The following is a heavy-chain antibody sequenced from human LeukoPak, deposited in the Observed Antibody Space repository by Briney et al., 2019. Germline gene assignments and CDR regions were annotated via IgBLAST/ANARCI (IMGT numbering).Heavy chain of an antibody. V-gene: IGHV1-8*03. J-gene: IGHJ5*02. CDR2: INPNSGNT. CDR1: GYTFTAYF. D-gene: IGHD1-26*01. CDR3: ARVGSVWFDP. Sequence: ASVKLSCKASGYTFTAYFMHWVRQAPGQGLEWMGWINPNSGNTGYAQKFQGRVTITRNTSISTAYMELSSLRSEDTVVYYCARVGSVWFDPWGQGTLVTVSS.